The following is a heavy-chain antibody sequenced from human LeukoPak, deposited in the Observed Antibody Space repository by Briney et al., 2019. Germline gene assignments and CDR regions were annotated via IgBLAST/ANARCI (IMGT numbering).Heavy chain of an antibody. CDR1: GYTFTGYY. V-gene: IGHV1-2*02. CDR3: ARGRIGYSYGYIDY. D-gene: IGHD5-18*01. Sequence: ASVKVSCKASGYTFTGYYMHWVRQAPGQGLEWMGLINPNSGGTNYAQKFQGRVTMTRDTSISTAYMELSRLSSDDTAVYYCARGRIGYSYGYIDYWGQGTLVTVSS. CDR2: INPNSGGT. J-gene: IGHJ4*02.